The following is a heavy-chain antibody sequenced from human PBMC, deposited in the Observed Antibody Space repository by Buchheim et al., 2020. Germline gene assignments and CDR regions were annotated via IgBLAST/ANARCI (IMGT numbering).Heavy chain of an antibody. J-gene: IGHJ6*03. CDR1: GGSVRSDSYY. CDR3: ARWTPWRFGELLNYYYYYMDV. Sequence: QVQLQESGPGLVKPSETLSLTCSVSGGSVRSDSYYWSWIRQPPGKGLEWIGYMYYNGNTKYNPSLKSRVIISVDTSKNQFSLKLSSVTAADTAVYYCARWTPWRFGELLNYYYYYMDVWGKGTT. V-gene: IGHV4-61*01. CDR2: MYYNGNT. D-gene: IGHD3-10*01.